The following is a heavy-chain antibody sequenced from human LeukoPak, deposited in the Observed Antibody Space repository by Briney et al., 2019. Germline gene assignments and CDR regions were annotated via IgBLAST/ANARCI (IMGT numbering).Heavy chain of an antibody. CDR1: GFTISSSW. CDR2: IKRDGSEE. CDR3: AKWKYYGSPYFDY. J-gene: IGHJ4*02. V-gene: IGHV3-7*03. D-gene: IGHD3-10*01. Sequence: GGSLRLSCAASGFTISSSWMSWVRQAPGKGLEWVANIKRDGSEEYYVDSVKGRFTISRDNARESLYLQMNSLRAEDTAVYYCAKWKYYGSPYFDYWGQGTLVTVSS.